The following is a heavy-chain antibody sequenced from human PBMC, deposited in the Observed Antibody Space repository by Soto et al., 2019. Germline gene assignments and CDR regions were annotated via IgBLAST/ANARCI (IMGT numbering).Heavy chain of an antibody. D-gene: IGHD2-21*01. J-gene: IGHJ4*02. CDR2: VSGSGDTT. V-gene: IGHV3-23*01. CDR3: AFLGGNYLFHTPFDL. Sequence: GGSLRLSYASSRITFNAYAMSWVRQAPGKGLDWVSTVSGSGDTTFYADSVKGRFVISRDNSRNTLYLQMDSLRAEDSAVYYCAFLGGNYLFHTPFDLWGEGT. CDR1: RITFNAYA.